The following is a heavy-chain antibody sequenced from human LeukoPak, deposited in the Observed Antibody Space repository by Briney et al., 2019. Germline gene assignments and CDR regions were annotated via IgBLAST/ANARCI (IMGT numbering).Heavy chain of an antibody. V-gene: IGHV3-53*01. J-gene: IGHJ6*03. D-gene: IGHD1/OR15-1a*01. CDR2: IYSGGTT. Sequence: PGGSLRLSCAASGFTVSSNFMSWVRQAPGKGLEWVSVIYSGGTTYYADSVKGRFTISRDKSKNTLYLQMNSLRAEDTAVYYCARDGYGNNYMDVWGKGTTVTVSS. CDR1: GFTVSSNF. CDR3: ARDGYGNNYMDV.